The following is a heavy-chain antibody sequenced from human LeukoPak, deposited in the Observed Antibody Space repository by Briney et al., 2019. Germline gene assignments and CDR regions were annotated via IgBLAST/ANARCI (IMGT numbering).Heavy chain of an antibody. CDR3: ARGRGIVGASYDFDY. J-gene: IGHJ4*02. CDR2: INHSGST. Sequence: SEILSLTCAVYGGSFSGYYWSWIRQPPGKGLEWIGEINHSGSTNYNPSLKSRVTISVDTSKNQFSLKLSSVTAADTAVYYCARGRGIVGASYDFDYWGQGTLVTVSS. D-gene: IGHD1-26*01. V-gene: IGHV4-34*01. CDR1: GGSFSGYY.